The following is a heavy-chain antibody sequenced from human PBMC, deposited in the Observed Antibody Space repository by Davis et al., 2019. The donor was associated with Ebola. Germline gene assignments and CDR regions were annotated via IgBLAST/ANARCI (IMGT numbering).Heavy chain of an antibody. V-gene: IGHV3-53*01. CDR1: GFSVSVNY. CDR3: AADIVATMSYFDF. J-gene: IGHJ4*02. D-gene: IGHD5-12*01. CDR2: IYSGGDT. Sequence: GESLKISCAASGFSVSVNYMSWVRQAPGKGLEWVSLIYSGGDTHYADSVKGRFTISRDNLKNMVHLEMNNLRADDTAVYYCAADIVATMSYFDFWGQGTQVSVSS.